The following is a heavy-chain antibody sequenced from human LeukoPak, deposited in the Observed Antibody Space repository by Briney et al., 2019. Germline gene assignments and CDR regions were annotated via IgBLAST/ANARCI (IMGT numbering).Heavy chain of an antibody. CDR2: IYYSGST. V-gene: IGHV4-39*07. D-gene: IGHD5-18*01. Sequence: SETLSLTCTVSGGSISSNSYYWGWLRQSPGKGLEWIGSIYYSGSTYYNPSLKSRVTISVDTSKNQFSLKLSSVTAADTAVYYCARGRIARLPYFDYWGQGTLVTVSS. CDR1: GGSISSNSYY. CDR3: ARGRIARLPYFDY. J-gene: IGHJ4*02.